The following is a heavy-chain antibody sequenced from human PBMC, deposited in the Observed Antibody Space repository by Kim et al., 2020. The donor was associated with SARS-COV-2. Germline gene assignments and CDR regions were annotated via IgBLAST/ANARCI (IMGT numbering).Heavy chain of an antibody. D-gene: IGHD4-17*01. CDR3: ARDVSGAAFDY. Sequence: GGSLRLSCAASGFTFSSYAMHWVRQAPGKGLEWVAVISYDGSNKYYADSVKGRFTISRDNSKNTLYLQMNSLRAEDTAVYYCARDVSGAAFDYWGQGTLVTVSS. CDR2: ISYDGSNK. CDR1: GFTFSSYA. V-gene: IGHV3-30*04. J-gene: IGHJ4*02.